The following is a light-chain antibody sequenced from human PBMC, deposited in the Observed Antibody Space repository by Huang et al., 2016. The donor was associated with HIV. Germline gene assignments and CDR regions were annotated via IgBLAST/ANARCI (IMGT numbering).Light chain of an antibody. J-gene: IGKJ4*01. CDR2: LGS. Sequence: DIVMTQSPRSLPVTPGEPASISCRSSQILLHSNGYHYLDWYLQKQGQSPQVLIYLGSNRASWFADRFTGSGSGTDFTLRISRVEAEDVGIYYCMQSLQTELTFGGGTRVEIK. V-gene: IGKV2-28*01. CDR3: MQSLQTELT. CDR1: QILLHSNGYHY.